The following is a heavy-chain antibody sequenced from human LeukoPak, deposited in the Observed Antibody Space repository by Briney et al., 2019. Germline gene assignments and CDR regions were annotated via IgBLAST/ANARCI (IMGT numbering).Heavy chain of an antibody. V-gene: IGHV1-2*02. CDR3: ARGYCGGDCYPYFDY. CDR1: GYTFTGYY. D-gene: IGHD2-21*02. J-gene: IGHJ4*02. CDR2: INPSSGGT. Sequence: VASVKVSCKASGYTFTGYYMHWVRQAPGQGLEWMGWINPSSGGTNYAQKFQGRVTMTRDTSISTAYMELSRLRSDDTAVYYCARGYCGGDCYPYFDYWGQGTLVTVSS.